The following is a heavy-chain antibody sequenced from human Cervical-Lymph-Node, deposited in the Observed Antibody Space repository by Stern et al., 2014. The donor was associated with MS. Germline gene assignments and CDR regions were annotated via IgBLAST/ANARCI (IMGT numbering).Heavy chain of an antibody. D-gene: IGHD3-3*01. J-gene: IGHJ4*02. V-gene: IGHV3-11*01. Sequence: AQLEESGGGLVKPGGSLRLSCAASGFKFSDFYLSWIRQAPGKGLEWISYIRSAGSTIYYADSVKGRFTISRDNAKNEVSLQMNSLRVDDTAVYYCVRGRYMEWFFFDHWGQGALVTVSS. CDR2: IRSAGSTI. CDR3: VRGRYMEWFFFDH. CDR1: GFKFSDFY.